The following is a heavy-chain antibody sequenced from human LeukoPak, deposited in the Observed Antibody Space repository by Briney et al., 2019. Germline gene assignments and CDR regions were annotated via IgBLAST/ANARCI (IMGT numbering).Heavy chain of an antibody. CDR3: ARDHSHYYYDSSGYPPDAFDI. D-gene: IGHD3-22*01. CDR1: GFIFSGHS. CDR2: ISRSSSTI. V-gene: IGHV3-48*04. J-gene: IGHJ3*02. Sequence: GGSLRLSCEASGFIFSGHSMNWVRQAPGKGLEWVSYISRSSSTIYYADSVKGRFTISRDNAKNSLYLQMNSLRAEDTAVYYCARDHSHYYYDSSGYPPDAFDIWGQGTMVTVSS.